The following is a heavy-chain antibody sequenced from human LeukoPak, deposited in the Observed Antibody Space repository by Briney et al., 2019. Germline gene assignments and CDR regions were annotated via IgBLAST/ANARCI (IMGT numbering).Heavy chain of an antibody. V-gene: IGHV4-59*01. J-gene: IGHJ4*02. D-gene: IGHD3-22*01. CDR3: ARSGQARHYYDSSGNQLKPFDY. CDR1: GGSISGFY. CDR2: IYYSGST. Sequence: SETLSLTCTVSGGSISGFYWSWIRQPPGKGLEWIGYIYYSGSTNYNPSLKSRVTISVDTSKNQFSLKLSSVTAADTAVYYCARSGQARHYYDSSGNQLKPFDYWGQGTLVTVSS.